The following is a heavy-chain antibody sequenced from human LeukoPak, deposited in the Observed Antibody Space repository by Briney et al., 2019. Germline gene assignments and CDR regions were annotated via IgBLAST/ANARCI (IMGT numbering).Heavy chain of an antibody. Sequence: GGSLRLSCVASGFTFSSYEMHWVRQAPGKGLEWVSYISSNSGRTIYYADSMKGRFTVSRDNAKNSLYLQMNTLRAEDTAVYYCAREPFDVWGQGTTVTVSS. V-gene: IGHV3-48*03. CDR2: ISSNSGRTI. CDR3: AREPFDV. CDR1: GFTFSSYE. J-gene: IGHJ6*02.